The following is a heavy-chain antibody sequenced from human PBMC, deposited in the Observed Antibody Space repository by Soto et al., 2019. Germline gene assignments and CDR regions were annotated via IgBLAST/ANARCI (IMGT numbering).Heavy chain of an antibody. CDR3: ARVGYSSSWYLY. CDR2: INSDGSST. V-gene: IGHV3-74*01. Sequence: GGFLRLSCAASGFTFSSYWMHWVRQAPGKGLVWVSRINSDGSSTSYADSVKGRFTISRDNAKNTLYLQMNSLRAEDTAVYYCARVGYSSSWYLYWGQGTLVTVSS. J-gene: IGHJ4*02. CDR1: GFTFSSYW. D-gene: IGHD6-13*01.